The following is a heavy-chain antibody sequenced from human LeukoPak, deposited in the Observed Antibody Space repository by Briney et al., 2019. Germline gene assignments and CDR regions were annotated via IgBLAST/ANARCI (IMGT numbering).Heavy chain of an antibody. CDR2: TYTDGST. J-gene: IGHJ4*02. CDR1: GFIVSSSY. V-gene: IGHV3-53*01. CDR3: ARDLDSYGSY. Sequence: PGGSLRLSCAASGFIVSSSYMSWVRQAPGKGLEWVSVTYTDGSTYYADSVKGRFTISRDNSKNTLYLQMNSLRVGDTAVYYCARDLDSYGSYWGQGTLVTVSS. D-gene: IGHD5-18*01.